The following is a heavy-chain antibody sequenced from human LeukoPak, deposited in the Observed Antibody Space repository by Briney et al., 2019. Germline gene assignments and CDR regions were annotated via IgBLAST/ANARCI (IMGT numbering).Heavy chain of an antibody. Sequence: GGSLRLSCAASELHAMTWVRQAPGKGLEWVGFIKRKLYGETTQYASSVKGRFSISRDDSKSVAYLHMDSLKTDDTAVYYCTREMATVVHWFDPWGRGTLVTVSS. J-gene: IGHJ5*02. CDR2: IKRKLYGETT. CDR1: ELHA. D-gene: IGHD5-24*01. CDR3: TREMATVVHWFDP. V-gene: IGHV3-49*04.